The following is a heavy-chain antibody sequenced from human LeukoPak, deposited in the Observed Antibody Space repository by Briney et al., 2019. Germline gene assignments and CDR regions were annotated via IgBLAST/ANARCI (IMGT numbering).Heavy chain of an antibody. Sequence: SSETLSLTCAVYGGSFSGYYWSWIRQPPGKGLEWIGEINHSGSTNYNPSLKSRVTLSVDTSKNQFSLKLSSVTAADTAVYYCARASYSYDISGWVPFDYWGQGTLVTVSS. CDR3: ARASYSYDISGWVPFDY. CDR1: GGSFSGYY. D-gene: IGHD3-22*01. CDR2: INHSGST. V-gene: IGHV4-34*01. J-gene: IGHJ4*02.